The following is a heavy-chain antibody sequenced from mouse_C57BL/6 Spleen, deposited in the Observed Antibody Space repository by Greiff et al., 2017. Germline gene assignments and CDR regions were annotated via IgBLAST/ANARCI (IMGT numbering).Heavy chain of an antibody. V-gene: IGHV1-82*01. CDR3: ARGTRYGYFDY. J-gene: IGHJ2*01. CDR1: GYAFSSSW. Sequence: QVQLQQSGPELVKPGASVKISCKASGYAFSSSWMNWVKPRPGKGLEWIGRIYPGDGDTNYNGKFKGKATLTADKSSSTAYMQLSSLTSEDSAVYFCARGTRYGYFDYWGQGTTLTVSS. CDR2: IYPGDGDT. D-gene: IGHD2-14*01.